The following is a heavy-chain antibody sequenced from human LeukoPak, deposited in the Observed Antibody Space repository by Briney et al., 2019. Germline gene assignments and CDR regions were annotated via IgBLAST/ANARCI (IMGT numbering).Heavy chain of an antibody. CDR2: IYYSGST. V-gene: IGHV4-59*11. CDR1: GGSISSHY. J-gene: IGHJ5*02. Sequence: SETLSLTCTVSGGSISSHYWSWIRQPPGKGLEWIGYIYYSGSTNYNPSLKSRVPISVDTSKNQFSLKLSPVTAADTAVYYCALSGYCSSTSCPPLDPWGQGTLVTVSS. D-gene: IGHD2-2*03. CDR3: ALSGYCSSTSCPPLDP.